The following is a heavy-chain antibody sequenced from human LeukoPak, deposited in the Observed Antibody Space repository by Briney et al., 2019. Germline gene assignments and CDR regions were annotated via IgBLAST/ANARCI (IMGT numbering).Heavy chain of an antibody. CDR3: ASGRYGDYRFDY. V-gene: IGHV3-11*01. D-gene: IGHD4-17*01. CDR2: ISGGGSTI. Sequence: PGGSLRLSCAASGFTFSDYYMSLIRQAPGKGLEWVSYISGGGSTIYYADSVKGRFTISRDNAKNSLYLQMNSLRAEDTAVYYCASGRYGDYRFDYWGQGTLVTVSS. CDR1: GFTFSDYY. J-gene: IGHJ4*02.